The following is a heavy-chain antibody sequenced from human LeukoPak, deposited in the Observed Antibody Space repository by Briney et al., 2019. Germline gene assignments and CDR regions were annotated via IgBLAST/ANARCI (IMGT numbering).Heavy chain of an antibody. J-gene: IGHJ3*02. CDR1: GVDIYSSTYY. V-gene: IGHV4-39*01. Sequence: PSETLSLTCTVSGVDIYSSTYYWAWIRQPPGKGLEFIGSIYYNEDTYSNPSLKSRLTISVDTSTNQFSLRLNSVTAADTAVYFCARQLAAGNDAFGIWGQGTMVTVSS. CDR3: ARQLAAGNDAFGI. D-gene: IGHD2-15*01. CDR2: IYYNEDT.